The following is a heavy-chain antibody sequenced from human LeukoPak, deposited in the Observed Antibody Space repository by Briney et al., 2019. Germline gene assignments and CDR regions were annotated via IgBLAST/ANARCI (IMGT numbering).Heavy chain of an antibody. CDR3: ARAHRYSSSAVGY. Sequence: SETLSLTCAVYGGSFSGYYWSWIRQPPGKGLEWIGEINHSGSTNYNPSLKSRVTISVDTSKNQFSLKLSSVTAANTAVYYCARAHRYSSSAVGYWGQGTLVTVSS. V-gene: IGHV4-34*01. D-gene: IGHD6-6*01. CDR1: GGSFSGYY. J-gene: IGHJ4*02. CDR2: INHSGST.